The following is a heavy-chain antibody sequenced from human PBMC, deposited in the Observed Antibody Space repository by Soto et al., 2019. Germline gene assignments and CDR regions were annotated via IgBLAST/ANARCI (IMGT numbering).Heavy chain of an antibody. V-gene: IGHV1-69*13. D-gene: IGHD3-22*01. J-gene: IGHJ4*02. CDR3: TSFDSNGYYPQNHY. CDR1: GGSFSSFS. CDR2: IIPILGTA. Sequence: GASVKVSCKVSGGSFSSFSINWVRQAPGQRFEWMGGIIPILGTANFTQQFQDRVTFTADESTATAYMTLSSLTSEDTAFYYCTSFDSNGYYPQNHYWGPGTQVTVSS.